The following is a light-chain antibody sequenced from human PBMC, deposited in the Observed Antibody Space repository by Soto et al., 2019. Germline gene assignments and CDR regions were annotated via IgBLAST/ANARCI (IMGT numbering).Light chain of an antibody. J-gene: IGKJ1*01. Sequence: DIQMTQSPSTLSASVGDRVTITCRASQSISSWLAWYQQKPGKAPKLLIYEASSSEIGVPPRFSGSVFGTEFHLTISSLQPDDFATYYCQHYKESSTFGQGT. CDR1: QSISSW. CDR2: EAS. V-gene: IGKV1-5*03. CDR3: QHYKESST.